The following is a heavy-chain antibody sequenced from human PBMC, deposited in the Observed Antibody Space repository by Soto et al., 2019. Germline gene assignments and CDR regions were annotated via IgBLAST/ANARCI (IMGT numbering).Heavy chain of an antibody. Sequence: PSETLSLTCTVSGGSISSYYWSWIRQPPGKGLEWIGYIYYSGSTNYNPSLKSRVTISVDTSKNQFSLKLSSVTAADTAVYYCARGYYDSSGYSYYFDYWGQGTLVTVSS. CDR2: IYYSGST. J-gene: IGHJ4*02. CDR3: ARGYYDSSGYSYYFDY. CDR1: GGSISSYY. V-gene: IGHV4-59*08. D-gene: IGHD3-22*01.